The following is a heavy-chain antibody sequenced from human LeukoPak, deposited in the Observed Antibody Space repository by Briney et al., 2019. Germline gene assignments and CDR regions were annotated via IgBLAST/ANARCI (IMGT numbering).Heavy chain of an antibody. Sequence: GGSLRLSCSASGFTFNTYAMNWVRQAPGKGLEWVSVIYSGGSTYYADSVKGRFTISRDNSKNTLYLQMNSLRAEDTAVYYCARNHYYDSSGYYYYYYYMDVWGKGTTVTVSS. J-gene: IGHJ6*03. D-gene: IGHD3-22*01. CDR1: GFTFNTYA. CDR2: IYSGGST. CDR3: ARNHYYDSSGYYYYYYYMDV. V-gene: IGHV3-53*01.